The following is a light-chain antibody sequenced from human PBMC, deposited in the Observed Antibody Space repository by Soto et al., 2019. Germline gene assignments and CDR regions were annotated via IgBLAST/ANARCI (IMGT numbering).Light chain of an antibody. Sequence: ESVLTQSPGTLSLSPGERATLSCRASQSVSSNYLAWYQQRPGQAPRLLIYGASTRATGIPARFSGSGSGTDFTLTISSLEPEDFAVYYCQQRSNWPWTFGQGTKVDI. CDR2: GAS. J-gene: IGKJ1*01. CDR1: QSVSSNY. V-gene: IGKV3D-20*02. CDR3: QQRSNWPWT.